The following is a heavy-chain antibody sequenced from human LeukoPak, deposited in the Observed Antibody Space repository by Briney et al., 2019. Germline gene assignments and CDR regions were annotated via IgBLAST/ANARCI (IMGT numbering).Heavy chain of an antibody. V-gene: IGHV4-39*01. CDR2: IYYRGST. Sequence: PSETLSLTCTVSGGSINSSDYYWAWIRQPPGKGLEWIGSIYYRGSTYYNPSLISRVTISIDTSKNQFSLYLNSVTAADTAVYYCVQNIPGAIEHWGQGTLVTVSS. CDR1: GGSINSSDYY. D-gene: IGHD1-7*01. CDR3: VQNIPGAIEH. J-gene: IGHJ1*01.